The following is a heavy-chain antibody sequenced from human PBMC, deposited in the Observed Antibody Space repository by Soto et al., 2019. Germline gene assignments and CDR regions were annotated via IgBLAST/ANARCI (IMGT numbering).Heavy chain of an antibody. Sequence: QVQLVQSGAEVREPGASVKVCCKASGYSFTSLDINWVRQTAGQGLEWMGWMQPSTGRTGYAQKFQGRVTMTRDTSINTAYTELTTLTSDDTAFYYCARGVSAGVDYWGQGTLVTVSS. CDR3: ARGVSAGVDY. J-gene: IGHJ4*02. D-gene: IGHD1-26*01. CDR2: MQPSTGRT. V-gene: IGHV1-8*01. CDR1: GYSFTSLD.